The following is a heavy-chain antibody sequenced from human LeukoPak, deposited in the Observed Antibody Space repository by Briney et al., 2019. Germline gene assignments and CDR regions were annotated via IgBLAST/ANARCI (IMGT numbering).Heavy chain of an antibody. J-gene: IGHJ4*02. Sequence: GGSLRLSCAASGFTFSSYGMHWVRQAPGKGLEWVAVIWYDGSNKDYADSVKGRFTISRDNSKNTLYLQMNSLRAEDTAVYYCARTYYYDSSGYYPFDYWGQGTLVTVSS. CDR2: IWYDGSNK. V-gene: IGHV3-33*01. D-gene: IGHD3-22*01. CDR3: ARTYYYDSSGYYPFDY. CDR1: GFTFSSYG.